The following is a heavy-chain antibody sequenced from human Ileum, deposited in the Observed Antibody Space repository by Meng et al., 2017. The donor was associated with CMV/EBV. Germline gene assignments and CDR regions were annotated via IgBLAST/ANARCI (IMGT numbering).Heavy chain of an antibody. Sequence: WIRQPPGQGLEWIGSIYYSGTTFYKASLKSRVIISVDTSKNQFSLRLSSVTAADTAVYYCARLRYCDTTSCLFDYWGQGTLVTVSS. CDR3: ARLRYCDTTSCLFDY. CDR2: IYYSGTT. J-gene: IGHJ4*02. V-gene: IGHV4-39*01. D-gene: IGHD2-2*01.